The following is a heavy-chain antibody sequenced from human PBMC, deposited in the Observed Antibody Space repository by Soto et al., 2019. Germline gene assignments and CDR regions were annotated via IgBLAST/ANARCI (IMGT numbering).Heavy chain of an antibody. D-gene: IGHD1-1*01. CDR2: TYYRSKWYN. Sequence: PSQTLSLTCAISGDSVSSNSAAWNWIRQSPSRGLEWLGRTYYRSKWYNDYAVSVKSRITINPDTSKNQFSLQLNSVTPEDTAVYYCARDFSWTGTTSTYNWFDPWGQGTLVTVSS. CDR3: ARDFSWTGTTSTYNWFDP. V-gene: IGHV6-1*01. CDR1: GDSVSSNSAA. J-gene: IGHJ5*02.